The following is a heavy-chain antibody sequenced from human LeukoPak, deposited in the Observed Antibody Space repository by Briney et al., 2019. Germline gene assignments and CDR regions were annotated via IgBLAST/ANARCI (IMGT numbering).Heavy chain of an antibody. J-gene: IGHJ4*02. V-gene: IGHV4-34*01. CDR3: ARGGEVVVVPAALYYFDY. D-gene: IGHD2-2*01. CDR1: GGSFSGYY. CDR2: INHSGST. Sequence: PSETLSLTCAVYGGSFSGYYWSWIRQPPGKRLECIGEINHSGSTNYNPSLKSRVTISVDTSKNQFSLKLSSVTAADTAVYYCARGGEVVVVPAALYYFDYWGQGTLVTVSS.